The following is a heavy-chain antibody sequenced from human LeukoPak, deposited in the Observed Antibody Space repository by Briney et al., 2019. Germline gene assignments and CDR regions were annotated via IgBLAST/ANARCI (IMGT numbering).Heavy chain of an antibody. CDR1: GYTFSSYW. Sequence: GESLKISCQGSGYTFSSYWIGWVRQMPGKGLEWMGVTYPGDSDTRYGPSFQGQVTISADKSSSAAYLQWSSLKASDTATYYCARSRDSSSSYYFDNWGQGTLVTVSS. CDR3: ARSRDSSSSYYFDN. V-gene: IGHV5-51*01. J-gene: IGHJ4*02. D-gene: IGHD6-13*01. CDR2: TYPGDSDT.